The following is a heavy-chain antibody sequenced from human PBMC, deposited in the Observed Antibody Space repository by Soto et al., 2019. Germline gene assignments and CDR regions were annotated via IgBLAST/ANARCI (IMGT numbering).Heavy chain of an antibody. J-gene: IGHJ4*02. V-gene: IGHV4-59*01. D-gene: IGHD1-26*01. CDR1: GGSISSYY. CDR2: IYYSGST. CDR3: ARDPSGSYAFEY. Sequence: SETLSLTCTVSGGSISSYYWSWIRQPPGKGLEWIGYIYYSGSTNYNPSLKSRVTISVDTSKNQFSLKLSSVTAADTAVYYCARDPSGSYAFEYWGKGNLVTVCS.